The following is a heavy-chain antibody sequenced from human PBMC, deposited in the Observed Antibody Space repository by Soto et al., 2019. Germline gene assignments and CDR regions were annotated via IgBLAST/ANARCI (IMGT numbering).Heavy chain of an antibody. CDR3: ARHEPSTVTTEAGPNDLYGMDV. J-gene: IGHJ6*02. CDR1: GHNFPNYW. Sequence: PGESLKISCKDSGHNFPNYWIGWVRQMPGRGLEWMGITHVGHSDSRYSPSSQGQVTISADKSISTAYLQWSSLKASDTAMYYCARHEPSTVTTEAGPNDLYGMDVWGQGTTVTVSS. V-gene: IGHV5-51*01. CDR2: THVGHSDS. D-gene: IGHD4-4*01.